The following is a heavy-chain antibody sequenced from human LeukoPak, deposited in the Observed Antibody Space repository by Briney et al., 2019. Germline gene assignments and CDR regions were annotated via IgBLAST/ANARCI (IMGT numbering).Heavy chain of an antibody. J-gene: IGHJ4*02. CDR3: ATLSVAAADWDDDY. CDR2: ISISGDST. Sequence: GGSLTLSCAASGFTFSSYGMSRVRQAPGKGLEWVSGISISGDSTYYADSVKGRFTISRDNSKNTLYLQMNSLRAEDTAVYYCATLSVAAADWDDDYWGQGTLLTVSS. D-gene: IGHD6-13*01. CDR1: GFTFSSYG. V-gene: IGHV3-23*01.